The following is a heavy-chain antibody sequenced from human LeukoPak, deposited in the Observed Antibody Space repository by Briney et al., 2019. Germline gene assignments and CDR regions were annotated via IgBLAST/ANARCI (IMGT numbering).Heavy chain of an antibody. D-gene: IGHD1-14*01. CDR1: GGSISSYY. Sequence: SETLSLTCTVSGGSISSYYWSWIRQPPGKGLEWIGYIYSSGSTNYNPSLKSRVTISVDTSKNQFSLKLSSVTAADTAVYYCARVMITTTFYFDYWGQGTLVTVSS. J-gene: IGHJ4*02. CDR3: ARVMITTTFYFDY. V-gene: IGHV4-59*08. CDR2: IYSSGST.